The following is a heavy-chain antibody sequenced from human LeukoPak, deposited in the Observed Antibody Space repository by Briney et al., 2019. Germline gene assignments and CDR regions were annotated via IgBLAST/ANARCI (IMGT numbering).Heavy chain of an antibody. V-gene: IGHV3-33*01. Sequence: PGGSLRLSCAASGFTFSSYGMHWVRQAPGKGPEWVAVIWYDGSNKYYADSVKGRFTIFRDNSKNTLYLQMNSLRAEDAAVYYCAREGPYDYVWGSYRPIDYWGQGTLVTVSS. CDR3: AREGPYDYVWGSYRPIDY. D-gene: IGHD3-16*02. J-gene: IGHJ4*02. CDR1: GFTFSSYG. CDR2: IWYDGSNK.